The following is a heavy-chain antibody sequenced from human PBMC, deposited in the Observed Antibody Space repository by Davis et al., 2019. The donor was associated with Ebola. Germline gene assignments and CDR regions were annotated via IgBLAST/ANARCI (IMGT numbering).Heavy chain of an antibody. Sequence: PSETLSLTCTVSGGSISRGGSYWTWIRQHPGKGLEWIGYIYYSGSTSYKPSLKSRLNISLATSKRQFSLNLYSVTAADTAVYYCARDLRYDSSGYDYYFYMDVWGKGTTVTVSS. V-gene: IGHV4-31*03. D-gene: IGHD3-22*01. CDR1: GGSISRGGSY. CDR3: ARDLRYDSSGYDYYFYMDV. J-gene: IGHJ6*03. CDR2: IYYSGST.